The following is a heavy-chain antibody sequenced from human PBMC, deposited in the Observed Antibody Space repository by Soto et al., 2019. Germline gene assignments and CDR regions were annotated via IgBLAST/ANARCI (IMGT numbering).Heavy chain of an antibody. CDR3: ASRGSGSYYDY. CDR1: GFTFSSYA. Sequence: EVQLLESGGGLVQPGGSLRLSCAASGFTFSSYAMRWVRQAPGKGLEWVSAISGSGGSTYYADSVKGRFTISRDNSKNTLYLQMSSLRAEDTAGYYCASRGSGSYYDYWGQGTLVTVSS. V-gene: IGHV3-23*01. J-gene: IGHJ4*02. CDR2: ISGSGGST. D-gene: IGHD1-26*01.